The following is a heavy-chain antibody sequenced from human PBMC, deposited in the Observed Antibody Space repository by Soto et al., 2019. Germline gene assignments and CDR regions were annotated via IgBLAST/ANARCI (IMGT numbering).Heavy chain of an antibody. CDR1: GFTFSNYS. J-gene: IGHJ4*02. D-gene: IGHD4-17*01. CDR2: ISGGAGET. CDR3: AKTSSTSITSVTRFDS. Sequence: EVQLLESGGNFVQPGGSLRLSCVASGFTFSNYSVSWVRQSPGKGLEWVSAISGGAGETDYVASVKGRFTISRDNSQNTVYLQMISLRAEDTALYYCAKTSSTSITSVTRFDSWGQGTMVTVSS. V-gene: IGHV3-23*01.